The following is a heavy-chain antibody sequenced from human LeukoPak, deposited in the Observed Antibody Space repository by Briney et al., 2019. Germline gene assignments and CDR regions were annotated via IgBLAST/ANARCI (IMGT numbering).Heavy chain of an antibody. V-gene: IGHV3-23*01. CDR3: AKTFIAVANPIDY. CDR2: ISGGGTST. Sequence: PGGSLRLSCAASGFTFSSYAMGWVRQAPGKGLEWVSAISGGGTSTYYADSVKGRFTISKDNSRNTLYLQMNSLRAEDTAVYYCAKTFIAVANPIDYWGQGTLVTVSS. D-gene: IGHD6-19*01. J-gene: IGHJ4*02. CDR1: GFTFSSYA.